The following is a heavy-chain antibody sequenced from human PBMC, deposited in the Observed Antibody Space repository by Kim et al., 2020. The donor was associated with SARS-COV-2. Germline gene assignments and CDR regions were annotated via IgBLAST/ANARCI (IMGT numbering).Heavy chain of an antibody. CDR3: ASKITMVRGVPEV. J-gene: IGHJ6*02. CDR1: GFTFSSYA. CDR2: ISYDGSNK. Sequence: GGSLRLSCAASGFTFSSYAMHWVRQAPGKGLEWVAVISYDGSNKYYADSVKGRFTIYRDNSKNTLYLQMNSLRAEDTAVYYCASKITMVRGVPEVWGQGTTVPVSS. V-gene: IGHV3-30*04. D-gene: IGHD3-10*01.